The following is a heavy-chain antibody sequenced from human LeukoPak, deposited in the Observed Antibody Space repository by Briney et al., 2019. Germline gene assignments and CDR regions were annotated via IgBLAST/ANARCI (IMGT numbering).Heavy chain of an antibody. CDR3: AKSWLRVVVPAAILGLDY. CDR2: ISYDGSNK. V-gene: IGHV3-30*18. CDR1: GFTFSTYG. J-gene: IGHJ4*02. D-gene: IGHD2-2*02. Sequence: GGSLRLSCAASGFTFSTYGMHWVRQAPGKGLEWVAVISYDGSNKYYADSVKGRFTVSRDNSKNTPYLEMNSLRAEDTAVYYCAKSWLRVVVPAAILGLDYWGQGTLVTVSS.